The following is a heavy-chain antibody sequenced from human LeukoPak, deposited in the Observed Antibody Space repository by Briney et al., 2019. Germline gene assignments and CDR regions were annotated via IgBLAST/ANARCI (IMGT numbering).Heavy chain of an antibody. CDR2: IYHSGST. CDR1: GSSISSGYY. CDR3: AKITPGDYARERFNWFDP. J-gene: IGHJ5*02. V-gene: IGHV4-38-2*02. D-gene: IGHD4-17*01. Sequence: SETLSLTCTVSGSSISSGYYWGWIRQPPGKGLKWIGSIYHSGSTYYNPSLKSRVTISVDTSKNQFSLKLSSVTAADTAVYYCAKITPGDYARERFNWFDPWGQGTLVTVSS.